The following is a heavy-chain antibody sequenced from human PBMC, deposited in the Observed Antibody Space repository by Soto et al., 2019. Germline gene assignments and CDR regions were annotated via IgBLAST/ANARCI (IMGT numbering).Heavy chain of an antibody. CDR3: ASSDAYGSGSYYARFDP. CDR1: GGTFSSYA. J-gene: IGHJ5*02. Sequence: QVQLVQSGAEVKKPGSSVKVSCKASGGTFSSYAISWVRQAPGQGLEWMGGIIPIFGTANYAQKFQGRVTITANESTRTAYRELSSLRSEDTAVYYCASSDAYGSGSYYARFDPWGQGTLVTVSS. V-gene: IGHV1-69*01. CDR2: IIPIFGTA. D-gene: IGHD3-10*01.